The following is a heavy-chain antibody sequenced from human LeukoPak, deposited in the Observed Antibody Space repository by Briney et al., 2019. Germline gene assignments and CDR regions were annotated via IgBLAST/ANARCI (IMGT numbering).Heavy chain of an antibody. D-gene: IGHD1-26*01. J-gene: IGHJ4*02. CDR1: GFTFSDYY. Sequence: GGSLRLSCAASGFTFSDYYMSWIRQAPGKGLEWVAVIWYDGSNKYYADSVKGRFTISRDNSKNTLYLQMNSLRAEDTAVYYCARSGGSYYDFDYWGQGTLVTVSS. CDR2: IWYDGSNK. V-gene: IGHV3-33*08. CDR3: ARSGGSYYDFDY.